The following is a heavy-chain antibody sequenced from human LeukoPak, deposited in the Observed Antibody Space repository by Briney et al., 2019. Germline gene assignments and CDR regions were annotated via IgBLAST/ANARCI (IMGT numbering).Heavy chain of an antibody. Sequence: ASVKVSCKASGYTFTSYGISWVRQAPGQGLEWMGWISAYNGNTNYAQKLQGRVTMTTDISTSTAYMELRSLRSDDTAVYYCARSPSYNWNDGGDYWGQGTLVTVSS. J-gene: IGHJ4*02. CDR1: GYTFTSYG. D-gene: IGHD1-1*01. CDR2: ISAYNGNT. V-gene: IGHV1-18*04. CDR3: ARSPSYNWNDGGDY.